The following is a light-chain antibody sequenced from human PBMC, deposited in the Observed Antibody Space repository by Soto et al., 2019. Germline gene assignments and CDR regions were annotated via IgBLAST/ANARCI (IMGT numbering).Light chain of an antibody. V-gene: IGKV1-33*01. CDR2: QTS. J-gene: IGKJ4*01. CDR3: QHYFNLPLT. CDR1: QDIDND. Sequence: DIPMTQSPSSLSASVGDRVTITCQASQDIDNDLNWYQQKPGEAPKLLIYQTSNLKTGVPSRFTGGGSGSDFTFTISSLQADDIATYYCQHYFNLPLTFGGGTRV.